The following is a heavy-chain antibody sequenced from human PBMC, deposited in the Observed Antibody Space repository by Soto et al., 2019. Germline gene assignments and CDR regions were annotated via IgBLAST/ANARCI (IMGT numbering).Heavy chain of an antibody. J-gene: IGHJ4*02. D-gene: IGHD1-26*01. V-gene: IGHV3-23*01. CDR3: ARDRATFDY. CDR1: GFTFTSYS. Sequence: PXRCLRPSCAASGFTFTSYSMGWVRLTPGKGLEWVSAISGSGSNTFYADSVRGRFTISRDNSKNTVFLQMNNLRAEDTAVYFCARDRATFDYWGQGTRVTVSS. CDR2: ISGSGSNT.